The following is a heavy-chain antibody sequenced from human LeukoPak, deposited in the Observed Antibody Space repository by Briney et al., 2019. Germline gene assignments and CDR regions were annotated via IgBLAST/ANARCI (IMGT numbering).Heavy chain of an antibody. D-gene: IGHD2-21*02. CDR3: ARVISVVVTAPVEYYFDY. V-gene: IGHV3-30*04. Sequence: PGRSLRLSCAASGFTFSSYAMHWVRQAPGKGLEWVAVISYDGSNKYYADSVKGRFTISRDNAKNSLYLQMNSLRAEDTAVYYCARVISVVVTAPVEYYFDYWGQGTLVTVSS. J-gene: IGHJ4*02. CDR1: GFTFSSYA. CDR2: ISYDGSNK.